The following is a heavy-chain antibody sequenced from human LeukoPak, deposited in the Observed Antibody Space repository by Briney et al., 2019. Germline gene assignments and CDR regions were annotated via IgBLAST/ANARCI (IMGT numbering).Heavy chain of an antibody. D-gene: IGHD3-10*01. Sequence: RGSLRLSCSASEFTLSSYSMHWVRQAPGRGLEWAAVLSSVGGQQYYADSVKGRFTISADTSKNTLYLQMDSLRVEDTALYYCARALAGAPFDLWGRGTVVAVSS. CDR1: EFTLSSYS. CDR2: LSSVGGQQ. V-gene: IGHV3-30*04. CDR3: ARALAGAPFDL. J-gene: IGHJ2*01.